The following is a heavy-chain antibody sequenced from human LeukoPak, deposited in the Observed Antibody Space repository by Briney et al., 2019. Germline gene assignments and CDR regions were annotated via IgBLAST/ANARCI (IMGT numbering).Heavy chain of an antibody. CDR2: IIPIFGTA. CDR1: GGTFSSYA. D-gene: IGHD6-13*01. Sequence: ASVRVSCKASGGTFSSYAISWVRQAPGQGLEWMGGIIPIFGTANYAQKFQGRVTITTDESTSTAYMELSSLRSEDTAVYYCARATGSPEYFQRWGQGTLVTVSS. J-gene: IGHJ1*01. CDR3: ARATGSPEYFQR. V-gene: IGHV1-69*05.